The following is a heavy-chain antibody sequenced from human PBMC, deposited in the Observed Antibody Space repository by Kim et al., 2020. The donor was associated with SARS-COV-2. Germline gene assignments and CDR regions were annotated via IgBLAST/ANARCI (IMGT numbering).Heavy chain of an antibody. CDR3: ARGRTIHIGGGQIDY. D-gene: IGHD2-21*01. V-gene: IGHV5-10-1*01. CDR1: GYSFTSYW. Sequence: GESLKISCKGSGYSFTSYWISWVRQMPGKGLEWMGRIDPSDSYTNYSPSFQGHVTISADKSISTAYLQWSSLKASDTAMYYCARGRTIHIGGGQIDYWGQGTLVTVSS. CDR2: IDPSDSYT. J-gene: IGHJ4*02.